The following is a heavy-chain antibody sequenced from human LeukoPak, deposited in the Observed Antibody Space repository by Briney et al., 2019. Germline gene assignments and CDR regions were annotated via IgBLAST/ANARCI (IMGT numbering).Heavy chain of an antibody. V-gene: IGHV4-34*01. D-gene: IGHD2-15*01. CDR1: GGSFSGYY. J-gene: IGHJ6*03. CDR3: ARGSGYCSGGSCYPAGGDYYYYYMDV. CDR2: INHSGST. Sequence: PSETLSLTCAVYGGSFSGYYWSWIRQPPGKGLEWIGEINHSGSTNYNPSLKSRVTISVDTSKNQFSLKLSSVTAADTAVYYCARGSGYCSGGSCYPAGGDYYYYYMDVWGKGTTVTVSS.